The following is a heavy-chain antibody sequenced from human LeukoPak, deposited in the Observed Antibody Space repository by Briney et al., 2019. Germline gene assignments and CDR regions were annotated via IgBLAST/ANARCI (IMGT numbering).Heavy chain of an antibody. J-gene: IGHJ4*02. CDR3: AREGVVRGVYDY. CDR1: GGSISSSSYY. V-gene: IGHV4-39*07. CDR2: IYYSGST. D-gene: IGHD3-10*01. Sequence: SETLSLTCTVSGGSISSSSYYWGWIRQPPGKGLEWIGSIYYSGSTYYNPSLKSRVTISVDTSKNQFSLKLSSVTAADTAVYYCAREGVVRGVYDYWGQGTLVTVSS.